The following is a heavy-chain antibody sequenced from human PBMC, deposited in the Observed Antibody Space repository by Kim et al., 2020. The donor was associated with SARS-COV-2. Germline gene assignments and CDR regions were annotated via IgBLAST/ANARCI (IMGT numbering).Heavy chain of an antibody. CDR2: IVVGSSDT. CDR3: AALNRAAVSDTNHYYYGMDV. J-gene: IGHJ6*02. Sequence: SVKVSCKASGFTLSNSAMHWVRQARGQRLEWIGWIVVGSSDTRYSQKFLERVTITRDMSTSTGYMELSGLRSEDTAVYYCAALNRAAVSDTNHYYYGMDVWGQGTTVTVSS. D-gene: IGHD6-19*01. V-gene: IGHV1-58*02. CDR1: GFTLSNSA.